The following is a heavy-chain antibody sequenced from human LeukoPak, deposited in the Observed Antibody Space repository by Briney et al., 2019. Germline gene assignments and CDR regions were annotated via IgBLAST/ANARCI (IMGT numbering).Heavy chain of an antibody. D-gene: IGHD2-15*01. V-gene: IGHV5-51*01. CDR1: GYSFTSYW. CDR2: IYPGDSDT. CDR3: ARLSGYCSGGSCYSRTLNNYYGMDV. J-gene: IGHJ6*02. Sequence: GESLKISCKGSGYSFTSYWIGWVRQMPGKGLEWMGIIYPGDSDTRYSPSFQGQVTISADKSISTAYLQWSSLKASDTAMYYCARLSGYCSGGSCYSRTLNNYYGMDVWGQGTTVTVSS.